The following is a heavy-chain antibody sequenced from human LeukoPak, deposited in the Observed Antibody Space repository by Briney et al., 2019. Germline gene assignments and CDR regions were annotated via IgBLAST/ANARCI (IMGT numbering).Heavy chain of an antibody. CDR1: GWTFTDYH. CDR3: SRDLRPRVESFDC. D-gene: IGHD3-3*01. J-gene: IGHJ4*02. CDR2: INPSRGST. Sequence: ASVTVSCKASGWTFTDYHLHWVRQAPGQGLEWMGWINPSRGSTNNPQKFRGGAIMTSETSIHTSYMELSELRADVTDGCVCSRDLRPRVESFDCWGQPTLVAVTS. V-gene: IGHV1-2*02.